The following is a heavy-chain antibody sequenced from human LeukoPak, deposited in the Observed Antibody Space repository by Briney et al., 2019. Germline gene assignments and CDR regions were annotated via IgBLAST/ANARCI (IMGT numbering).Heavy chain of an antibody. CDR3: ATNYYDSSGYSDY. D-gene: IGHD3-22*01. Sequence: PSETLSLTCTVSGYSISSGYYWGWIRQPPGQGLEWIGNIYHSGSTYYNPSLKSRVTISVDTSKNQFSLKLSSVTAADTAVYYCATNYYDSSGYSDYWGQGTLVTVSS. J-gene: IGHJ4*02. CDR1: GYSISSGYY. V-gene: IGHV4-38-2*02. CDR2: IYHSGST.